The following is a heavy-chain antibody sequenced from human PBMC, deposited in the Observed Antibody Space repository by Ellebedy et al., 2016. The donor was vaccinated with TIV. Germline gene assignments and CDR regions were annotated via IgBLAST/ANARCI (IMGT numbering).Heavy chain of an antibody. Sequence: SETLSLXXTVSGGSISSGSYYWSWIRQPAGKGLEWIGRIYTSGSTNYNPSLKSRVTMSVDTSKNQFSLKLSSVTAADTAVYYCAREGDSITGTTSHYYYYYYMDVWGKGTTVTVSS. J-gene: IGHJ6*03. CDR1: GGSISSGSYY. CDR2: IYTSGST. V-gene: IGHV4-61*02. CDR3: AREGDSITGTTSHYYYYYYMDV. D-gene: IGHD1-7*01.